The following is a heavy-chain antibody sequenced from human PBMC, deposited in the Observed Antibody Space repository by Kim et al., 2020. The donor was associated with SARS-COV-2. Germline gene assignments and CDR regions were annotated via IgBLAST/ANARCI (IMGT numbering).Heavy chain of an antibody. CDR1: GFPFSEYW. J-gene: IGHJ6*02. CDR3: AKGHHHMDV. CDR2: IKGDGGEK. Sequence: GGSLRLSCAASGFPFSEYWMSWHRQAPGKGLQWVANIKGDGGEKNYVDSVKGRFSITRDNGKNSLYLQMDSLRAEDTAIYYCAKGHHHMDVGGQGTTVIVSS. V-gene: IGHV3-7*01.